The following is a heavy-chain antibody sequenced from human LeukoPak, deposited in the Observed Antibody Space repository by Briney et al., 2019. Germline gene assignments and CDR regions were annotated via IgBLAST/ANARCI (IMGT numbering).Heavy chain of an antibody. D-gene: IGHD6-19*01. CDR1: GFTFSSYG. CDR2: IRYDGSNK. Sequence: GGSLRLSCAASGFTFSSYGMHWVRQAPGKGLEWVAFIRYDGSNKYYADSVKGRFTISSDNSKNTLYLQMNSLRAEDTVVYYCAKGRISVAGTLDPWGQGTLVTVSS. V-gene: IGHV3-30*02. CDR3: AKGRISVAGTLDP. J-gene: IGHJ5*02.